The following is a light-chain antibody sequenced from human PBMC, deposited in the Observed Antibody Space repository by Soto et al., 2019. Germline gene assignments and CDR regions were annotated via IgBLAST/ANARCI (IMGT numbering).Light chain of an antibody. V-gene: IGKV3-11*01. CDR2: DAS. CDR3: QQRSNWPPLT. CDR1: QSVSNY. J-gene: IGKJ4*01. Sequence: EIVLTQSPATLSLSPGERATLSCRASQSVSNYLAWYQQKPGQAPRLLIYDASNRATGIPARFSGSGSGTVFTLTISILEPEDFAVYYCQQRSNWPPLTFGGGIKVEMK.